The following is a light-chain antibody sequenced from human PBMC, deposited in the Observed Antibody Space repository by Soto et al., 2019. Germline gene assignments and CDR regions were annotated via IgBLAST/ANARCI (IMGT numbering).Light chain of an antibody. CDR3: QQYNNWPPAWT. V-gene: IGKV3-15*01. J-gene: IGKJ1*01. CDR2: GAS. Sequence: EIVMTQSPATLSVSPGERATLSCRASQSVSSNLAWYQQKPGQAPRLLIYGASTRATGIPARFSGSGSGTEFTLNISSLQSEDFAAYYCQQYNNWPPAWTFGQGTKVDIK. CDR1: QSVSSN.